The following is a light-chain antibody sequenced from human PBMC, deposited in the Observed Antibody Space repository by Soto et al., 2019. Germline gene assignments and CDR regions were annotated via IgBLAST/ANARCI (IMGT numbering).Light chain of an antibody. CDR3: QQYGGSPIT. J-gene: IGKJ5*01. CDR2: QAS. CDR1: HSVGTF. Sequence: ENVLTQSPATVSFSPWEIATLSCRASHSVGTFLAWYQQKPGQSPRLLIYQASNRPTGIPARFSGSGSGTDFTLTITRLEPEDFALYYCQQYGGSPITFGLGTRLEIK. V-gene: IGKV3-11*01.